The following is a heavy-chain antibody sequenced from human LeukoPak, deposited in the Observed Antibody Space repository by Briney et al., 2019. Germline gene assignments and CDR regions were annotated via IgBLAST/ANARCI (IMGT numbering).Heavy chain of an antibody. CDR1: GYTFTGYY. Sequence: ASVKVSCKASGYTFTGYYMHWVRQAPGQGLEWMGWINPNSGGTNYAQKFQGRVTMTRDTSISTAYMELSRLRSDDTAVYYCARSLRWDSGYDKTYCGGDRYPEPSFDYWGQGTLVAVSS. D-gene: IGHD2-21*02. CDR2: INPNSGGT. CDR3: ARSLRWDSGYDKTYCGGDRYPEPSFDY. J-gene: IGHJ4*02. V-gene: IGHV1-2*02.